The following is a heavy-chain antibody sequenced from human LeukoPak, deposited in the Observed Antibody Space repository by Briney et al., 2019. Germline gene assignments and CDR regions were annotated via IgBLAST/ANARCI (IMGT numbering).Heavy chain of an antibody. CDR3: ARDYGAPEQQPTYGMDV. V-gene: IGHV3-9*01. D-gene: IGHD6-13*01. CDR2: ISRSSGTI. Sequence: GGSLRLSCAASGFTFDDYAMHWVRQAPGKGLEWVSGISRSSGTIGYADSVKGRFTISRDNSKNTLYLQMNSLRAEDTAVYYCARDYGAPEQQPTYGMDVWGQGTTVTVSS. CDR1: GFTFDDYA. J-gene: IGHJ6*02.